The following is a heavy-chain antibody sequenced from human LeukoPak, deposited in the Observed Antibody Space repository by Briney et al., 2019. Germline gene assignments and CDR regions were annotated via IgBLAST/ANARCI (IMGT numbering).Heavy chain of an antibody. CDR3: AKDDINYGSGSYLFYFDY. CDR2: IIGSGGST. V-gene: IGHV3-23*01. Sequence: PGGSQRLSCAASGFTFSTYAMSWVRQAPGKGLEWVSGIIGSGGSTDYADSVKGRFTISRDNSKNTLYLQMNSLRAEDTAVYYCAKDDINYGSGSYLFYFDYWGQGTLVTVSS. CDR1: GFTFSTYA. J-gene: IGHJ4*02. D-gene: IGHD3-10*01.